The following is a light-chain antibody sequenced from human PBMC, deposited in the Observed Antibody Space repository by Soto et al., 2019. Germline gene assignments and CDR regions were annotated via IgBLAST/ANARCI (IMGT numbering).Light chain of an antibody. CDR3: EQYDATHHR. Sequence: EVVLTQSPGTLSLSPGERATLSCRASQTVTSSYLAWYQQKSGQAPRLLIYGASSRATGIPDRFSGSGSGTHCTLTTSRLEPEDFAVYYCEQYDATHHRVGGGTRADI. CDR1: QTVTSSY. J-gene: IGKJ4*01. CDR2: GAS. V-gene: IGKV3-20*01.